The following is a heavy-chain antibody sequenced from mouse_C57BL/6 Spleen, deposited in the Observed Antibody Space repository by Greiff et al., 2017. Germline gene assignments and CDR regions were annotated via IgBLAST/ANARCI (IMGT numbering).Heavy chain of an antibody. V-gene: IGHV1-80*01. D-gene: IGHD1-1*01. J-gene: IGHJ2*01. CDR3: AAIYYFAMYYFDY. CDR1: GYAFTSYY. CDR2: IYPADGDT. Sequence: QVQLQQSGAELVKPGASVKLSCTASGYAFTSYYMHWVKQRPAQGLEWIGQIYPADGDTNYNPKFKGKATMTADTSSNTAYLQLSSLTSEDSAVYDCAAIYYFAMYYFDYWGQGTTLTVSS.